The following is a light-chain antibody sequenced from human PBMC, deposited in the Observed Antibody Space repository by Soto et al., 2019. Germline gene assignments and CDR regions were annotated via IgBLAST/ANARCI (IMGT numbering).Light chain of an antibody. V-gene: IGLV1-44*01. J-gene: IGLJ2*01. CDR1: SSNIGSNA. CDR3: APWDDSLNGVV. Sequence: QSVLTQPPSASGTPGQRVTISCSGSSSNIGSNAVNWYQQVPGTAPKLLIYNNNQRPSGVPDRFSGSKSGTSASLAISGLQSEDEADYYCAPWDDSLNGVVFGGGTKLTVL. CDR2: NNN.